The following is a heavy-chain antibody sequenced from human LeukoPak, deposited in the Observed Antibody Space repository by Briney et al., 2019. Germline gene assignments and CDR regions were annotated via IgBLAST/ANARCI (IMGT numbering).Heavy chain of an antibody. D-gene: IGHD2-2*01. J-gene: IGHJ6*03. CDR2: ISAYNGNT. CDR3: ARQPAANYYYYYMDV. Sequence: ASVKVSCKASGYTFTSYGMSWVRQAPGQGLEWMGWISAYNGNTNYAQKLQGRVTMTTDTYTSTAYMELRSLRSDATAVYYCARQPAANYYYYYMDVWGKGTTVTVSS. CDR1: GYTFTSYG. V-gene: IGHV1-18*01.